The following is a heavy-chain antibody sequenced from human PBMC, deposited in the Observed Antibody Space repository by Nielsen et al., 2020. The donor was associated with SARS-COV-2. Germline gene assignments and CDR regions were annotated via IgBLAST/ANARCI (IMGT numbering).Heavy chain of an antibody. Sequence: GESLKISCTASGFTFGDYAMSWVRQAPGKGLEWVGFIRSKAYGGTTEYAASVKGRFTISRDDSKSIAYLQMNSLKTEDTAVYYCTRVRDDYGGNFFDYWGQGTLVTVSS. D-gene: IGHD4-23*01. CDR3: TRVRDDYGGNFFDY. CDR1: GFTFGDYA. V-gene: IGHV3-49*04. CDR2: IRSKAYGGTT. J-gene: IGHJ4*02.